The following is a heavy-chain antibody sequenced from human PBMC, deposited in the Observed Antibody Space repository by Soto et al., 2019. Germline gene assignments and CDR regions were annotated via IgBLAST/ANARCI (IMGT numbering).Heavy chain of an antibody. Sequence: GGSLRLSCAASGFTFGDYAMHWVRQVPGKGLEWVSGFKWNSGDVGYADSVKGRFTISRDNARNSLYLQMNSLRPEDTAVYYCAKDRSSGSPYYGMDFWGQGTMVTRLL. V-gene: IGHV3-9*01. CDR2: FKWNSGDV. D-gene: IGHD3-10*01. CDR3: AKDRSSGSPYYGMDF. CDR1: GFTFGDYA. J-gene: IGHJ6*02.